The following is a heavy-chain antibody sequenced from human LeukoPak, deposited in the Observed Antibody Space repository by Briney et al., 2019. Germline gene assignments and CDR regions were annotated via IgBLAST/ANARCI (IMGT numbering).Heavy chain of an antibody. CDR2: INHSGGT. V-gene: IGHV4-34*01. D-gene: IGHD1-1*01. Sequence: PSETLSLTCAVYGGSFSGYYWNWIRQPPGKGLEWIGEINHSGGTNYNPSLKSRVTISVDTSKNQFSLKLSSVTAADTAVYYCARGFGREYNFAKYWGQGTLVTVSS. J-gene: IGHJ4*02. CDR1: GGSFSGYY. CDR3: ARGFGREYNFAKY.